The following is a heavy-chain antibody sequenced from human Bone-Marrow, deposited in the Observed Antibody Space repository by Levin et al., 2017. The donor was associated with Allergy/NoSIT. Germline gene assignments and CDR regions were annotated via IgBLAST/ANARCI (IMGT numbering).Heavy chain of an antibody. Sequence: GGSLRLSCEASGFTFLTYAMAWVRQAPGKGLEWVSSLSGSGDGTFYADSVKGRLTISRDNSKNTIYLLMNSLRAADTAVYYCAKVRRGLDAFDIWGQGTMVTVSS. CDR2: LSGSGDGT. D-gene: IGHD3/OR15-3a*01. J-gene: IGHJ3*02. CDR1: GFTFLTYA. V-gene: IGHV3-23*01. CDR3: AKVRRGLDAFDI.